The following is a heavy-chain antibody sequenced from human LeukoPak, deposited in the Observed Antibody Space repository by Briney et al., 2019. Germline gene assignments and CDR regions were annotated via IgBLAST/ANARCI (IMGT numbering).Heavy chain of an antibody. CDR2: TNVDGSEK. D-gene: IGHD2-2*01. J-gene: IGHJ3*02. CDR3: ARDSASCRGCAFDI. Sequence: GGSLRLSCAASEFTFTNFWMSWVRQAPGKGLEWVANTNVDGSEKYCVDSVKGRVTISRDNAMNFLYLRLNSLRVDDTAVYYCARDSASCRGCAFDIWGQGTVVTVSS. CDR1: EFTFTNFW. V-gene: IGHV3-7*01.